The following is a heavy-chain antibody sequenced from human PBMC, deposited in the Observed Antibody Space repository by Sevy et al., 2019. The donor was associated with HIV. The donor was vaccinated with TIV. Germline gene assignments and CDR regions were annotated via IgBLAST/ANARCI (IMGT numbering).Heavy chain of an antibody. D-gene: IGHD1-26*01. CDR3: ARDPRVEQN. Sequence: GGSLRLSCAASGFTFSSYAMHWVRQAPGKGLEWVAVISYDGSNKYYADSVKGRFTISRDNSKNTLYLQMNSLRAEDTAVYYCARDPRVEQNWGQGTLVTVSS. J-gene: IGHJ4*02. CDR2: ISYDGSNK. CDR1: GFTFSSYA. V-gene: IGHV3-30-3*01.